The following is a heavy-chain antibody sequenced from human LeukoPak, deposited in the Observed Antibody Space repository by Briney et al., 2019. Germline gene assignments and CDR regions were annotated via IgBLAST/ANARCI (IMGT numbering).Heavy chain of an antibody. CDR3: ARDCDGCQGLFDI. CDR1: GYTFAGHW. CDR2: ITPYNGDR. V-gene: IGHV1-2*02. Sequence: ASVKVSCKASGYTFAGHWIHWVRQAPGQGLEWMASITPYNGDRSSAQRFQDRVTMTLDTSISTAYMELSRLTFDDTAVYYCARDCDGCQGLFDIWGQGTMVSVSS. J-gene: IGHJ3*02. D-gene: IGHD2-21*01.